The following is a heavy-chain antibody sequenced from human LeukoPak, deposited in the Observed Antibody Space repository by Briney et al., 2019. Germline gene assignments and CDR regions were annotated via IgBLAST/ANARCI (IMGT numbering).Heavy chain of an antibody. J-gene: IGHJ6*02. CDR1: GFTVSSNY. CDR3: AREPWGAKGAAWGMDV. Sequence: GGSLRLSCAASGFTVSSNYMGWVRQAPGKGLEWVSVIYSGGSTYYADSVKGRFTISRDISKNTLYLQMDSLRAEDTAVYYCAREPWGAKGAAWGMDVWGQGTTVTVSS. D-gene: IGHD1-26*01. V-gene: IGHV3-53*01. CDR2: IYSGGST.